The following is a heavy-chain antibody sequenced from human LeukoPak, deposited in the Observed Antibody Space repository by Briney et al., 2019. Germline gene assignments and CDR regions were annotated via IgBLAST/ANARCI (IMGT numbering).Heavy chain of an antibody. D-gene: IGHD3-22*01. CDR2: ISGSGGST. V-gene: IGHV3-23*01. Sequence: PGGSLRLSCAASGFTFSSYAMSWVRQAPGKGLEWVSAISGSGGSTYYADSVKGRFTISRDNSKNTLYLQMNSLRAEDTAVYYCAKDRQYYYDMGWFDPWGQGTLVTVSS. CDR3: AKDRQYYYDMGWFDP. CDR1: GFTFSSYA. J-gene: IGHJ5*02.